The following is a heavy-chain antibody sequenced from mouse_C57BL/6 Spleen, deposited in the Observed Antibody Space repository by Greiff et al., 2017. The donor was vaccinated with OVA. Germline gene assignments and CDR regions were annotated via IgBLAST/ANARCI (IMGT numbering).Heavy chain of an antibody. CDR1: GYAFSSSW. V-gene: IGHV1-82*01. CDR2: IYPGDGDT. J-gene: IGHJ4*01. D-gene: IGHD1-1*01. CDR3: ARRVTTVYYYAMDY. Sequence: QVHVKQSGPELVKPGASVKISCKASGYAFSSSWMNWVKQRPGKGLEWIGRIYPGDGDTNYNGKFKGKATLTADKSSSTAYMQLSSLTSEDSAVYFCARRVTTVYYYAMDYWGQGTSVTVSS.